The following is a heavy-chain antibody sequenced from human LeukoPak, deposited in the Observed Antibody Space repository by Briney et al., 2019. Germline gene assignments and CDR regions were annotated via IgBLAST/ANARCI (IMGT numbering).Heavy chain of an antibody. J-gene: IGHJ4*02. V-gene: IGHV3-74*01. CDR3: ASASSGFPFDY. CDR1: GFTLSSYC. CDR2: INSDGSST. D-gene: IGHD3-22*01. Sequence: GSLRLSCAASGFTLSSYCVHWVRQAPGKGLVWVSRINSDGSSTNYADSVKGRFTISRDNAKNTLYLQMNSLRAEDTAVYECASASSGFPFDYWGQGTLVTVSS.